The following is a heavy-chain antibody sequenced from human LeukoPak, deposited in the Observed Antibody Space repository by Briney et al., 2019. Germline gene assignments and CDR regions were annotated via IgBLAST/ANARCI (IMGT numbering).Heavy chain of an antibody. Sequence: ASVKVSCKASGYTFTSYGISWVRQAPGQGLEWMGWISAHNGNTNYAQKLQGRVTMTTDTSTSTAYMELRSLRSDDTAVYYCARDFVGATKGGFDYWGQGTLVTVSS. J-gene: IGHJ4*02. CDR3: ARDFVGATKGGFDY. D-gene: IGHD1-26*01. V-gene: IGHV1-18*01. CDR2: ISAHNGNT. CDR1: GYTFTSYG.